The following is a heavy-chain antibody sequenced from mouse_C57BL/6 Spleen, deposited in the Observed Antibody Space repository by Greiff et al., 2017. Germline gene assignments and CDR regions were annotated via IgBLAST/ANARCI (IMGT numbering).Heavy chain of an antibody. Sequence: VQLQQSGAELVRPGASVKLSCTASGFNIKDYYMHWVKQRPEQGLEWIGRIDPEDGDTEYAPKFQGKATMTADTSSNTAYLQLSSLTSEDTAVYYCTTFGRYYYGSSYPFAYWGQGTLVTVSA. V-gene: IGHV14-1*01. D-gene: IGHD1-1*01. CDR2: IDPEDGDT. J-gene: IGHJ3*01. CDR3: TTFGRYYYGSSYPFAY. CDR1: GFNIKDYY.